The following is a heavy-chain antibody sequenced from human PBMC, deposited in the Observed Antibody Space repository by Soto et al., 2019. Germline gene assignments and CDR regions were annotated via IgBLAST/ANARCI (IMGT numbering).Heavy chain of an antibody. J-gene: IGHJ4*02. CDR3: ATSYGNAWYTD. CDR1: GDSVTSHY. V-gene: IGHV4-59*02. Sequence: SETLSLTCSFSGDSVTSHYLTWIRQSPEKGLEWIGYMHYTGFSHYNPSLKSRLTISVDRSKNQFTLQLTSVTVEDTAVYYWATSYGNAWYTDGGQGTQVTVSS. D-gene: IGHD6-13*01. CDR2: MHYTGFS.